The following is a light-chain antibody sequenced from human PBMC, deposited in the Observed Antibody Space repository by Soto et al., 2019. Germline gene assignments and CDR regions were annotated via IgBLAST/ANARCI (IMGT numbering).Light chain of an antibody. V-gene: IGLV2-14*03. J-gene: IGLJ1*01. Sequence: QSALPQPASVSGSPGQAITVSCSGTSSDIGAHNFVSWYQQHPGKAPKLIIYEVINRPSGVSDRFSGSKSGNTASLTISGLQSEDEADYYCNSYTTSNTFVFGSGTKSPS. CDR3: NSYTTSNTFV. CDR1: SSDIGAHNF. CDR2: EVI.